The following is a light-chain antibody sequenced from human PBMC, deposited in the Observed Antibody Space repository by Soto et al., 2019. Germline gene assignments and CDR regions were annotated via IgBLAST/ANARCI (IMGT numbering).Light chain of an antibody. CDR1: QSVSSSY. CDR3: QQYGSSPLST. CDR2: GAS. Sequence: EIVLTQSPGTLSLSPGERATLSCRASQSVSSSYLAWYQQKPGQAPRLLIYGASSRATGIPDRFSGSGSGTDFTITISRLEPEDFAVYYCQQYGSSPLSTFGPGTKVDIK. V-gene: IGKV3-20*01. J-gene: IGKJ3*01.